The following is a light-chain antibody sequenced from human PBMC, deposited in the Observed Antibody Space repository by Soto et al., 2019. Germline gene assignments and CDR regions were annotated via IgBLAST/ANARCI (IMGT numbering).Light chain of an antibody. CDR2: KAS. CDR3: QEYVSYSAHA. V-gene: IGKV1-5*03. Sequence: DIQMTQSPSTLSASLGDRVTITCRASESIGSFLAWYQQKAGKAAKLLIYKASTLQIEVQSRFSGSGSGTDFTLTINGLQPDDFATYYCQEYVSYSAHAFGGGTKVEIK. CDR1: ESIGSF. J-gene: IGKJ4*01.